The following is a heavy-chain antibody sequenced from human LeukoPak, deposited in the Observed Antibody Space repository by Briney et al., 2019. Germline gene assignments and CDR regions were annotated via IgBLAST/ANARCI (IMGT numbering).Heavy chain of an antibody. CDR2: INPSGGST. V-gene: IGHV1-46*01. CDR1: GYTFTSYY. D-gene: IGHD3-22*01. Sequence: ASVKVSCKASGYTFTSYYMHWVRQAPGQGLEWMGIINPSGGSTSYAQKFQGRVTMTRDMSTSTVCMELSSLRSEDTAVYYCAKDREISSGYHYFDYWGQGTLVTVSS. J-gene: IGHJ4*02. CDR3: AKDREISSGYHYFDY.